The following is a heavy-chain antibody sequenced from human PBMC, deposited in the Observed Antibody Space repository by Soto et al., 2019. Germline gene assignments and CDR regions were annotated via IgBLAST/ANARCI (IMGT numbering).Heavy chain of an antibody. V-gene: IGHV1-18*01. D-gene: IGHD3-10*01. Sequence: QVQLVQSGAEVKKPGASVKVSCKASGYTFTSYGISWVRQAPGQGLEWMGGISAYNGNTNYAQKHQGRVTMTTETATSTAYMELRSLRSDDTAVYYCARGFHPDDSALLWFGELLVGMDVWGQGTTVTVSS. J-gene: IGHJ6*02. CDR2: ISAYNGNT. CDR1: GYTFTSYG. CDR3: ARGFHPDDSALLWFGELLVGMDV.